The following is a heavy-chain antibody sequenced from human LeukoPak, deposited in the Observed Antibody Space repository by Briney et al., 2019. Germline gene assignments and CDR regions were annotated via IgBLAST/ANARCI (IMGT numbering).Heavy chain of an antibody. D-gene: IGHD6-13*01. V-gene: IGHV4-39*01. CDR1: CGSISSSSYY. J-gene: IGHJ4*02. CDR2: IYYTGTT. Sequence: SETLSLTCTVSCGSISSSSYYWGWIRQPPGEGLEWIGSIYYTGTTYFNPSLKSRVTISADTSKKQFSLNLSPVTAADTAVYYCARPGGIAAAAHTYWGQGTLVTVSS. CDR3: ARPGGIAAAAHTY.